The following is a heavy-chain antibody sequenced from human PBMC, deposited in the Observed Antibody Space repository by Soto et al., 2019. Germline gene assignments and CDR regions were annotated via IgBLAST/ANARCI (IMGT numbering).Heavy chain of an antibody. V-gene: IGHV3-11*01. Sequence: QVQLVESGGALVKPGESLRLSCAASGFTFSDYNMGWIRQAPGKGLERISYISYSASTVYYADSVKGRFTISRDNAKNSLFLQMNSLRAEDTPVYYCARDSRRGHVWGQGTTVTVSS. CDR1: GFTFSDYN. CDR3: ARDSRRGHV. D-gene: IGHD3-10*01. J-gene: IGHJ6*02. CDR2: ISYSASTV.